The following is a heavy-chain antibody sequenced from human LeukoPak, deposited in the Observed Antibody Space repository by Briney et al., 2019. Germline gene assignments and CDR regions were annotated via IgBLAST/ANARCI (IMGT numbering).Heavy chain of an antibody. D-gene: IGHD3-22*01. V-gene: IGHV1-2*02. J-gene: IGHJ1*01. CDR3: ARVWLPSYYDSSGYWEYFQH. CDR1: GYTFTGYY. CDR2: INPNSGGT. Sequence: GASVKVSCKASGYTFTGYYMHWVRQAPGQGLGWMGWINPNSGGTNYAQKFQGRVTMTRDTSFSTAYMELSRLRSDDTAVYYCARVWLPSYYDSSGYWEYFQHWGQGTLVTVSS.